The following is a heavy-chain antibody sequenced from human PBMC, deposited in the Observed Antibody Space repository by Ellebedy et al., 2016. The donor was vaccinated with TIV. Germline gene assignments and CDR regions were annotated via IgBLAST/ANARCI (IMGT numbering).Heavy chain of an antibody. CDR3: ARDRGAASFDP. CDR1: GSSISSGYF. D-gene: IGHD6-25*01. Sequence: MPSETLSLTCTVSGSSISSGYFWGLIRQHPGKGLEWIGSIYNSGTTYYNPSLKSRVTISVDTSKNQFSLKLRSVPAADTAVYYCARDRGAASFDPWGQGALVTVSS. CDR2: IYNSGTT. J-gene: IGHJ5*02. V-gene: IGHV4-38-2*02.